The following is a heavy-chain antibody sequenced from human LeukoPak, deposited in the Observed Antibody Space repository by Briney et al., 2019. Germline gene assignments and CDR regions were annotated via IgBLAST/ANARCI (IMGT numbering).Heavy chain of an antibody. D-gene: IGHD1-1*01. J-gene: IGHJ4*02. CDR3: ARDKTGTTGIDY. Sequence: PGGSLRLSCAASGFTSSSYSMNWVRQAPGKGLEWVSSISSSSSYIYYADSVKGRFTISRDNAKNSLYLQMNSLRAEDTAIYYCARDKTGTTGIDYWGQGTLVTVSS. CDR1: GFTSSSYS. CDR2: ISSSSSYI. V-gene: IGHV3-21*01.